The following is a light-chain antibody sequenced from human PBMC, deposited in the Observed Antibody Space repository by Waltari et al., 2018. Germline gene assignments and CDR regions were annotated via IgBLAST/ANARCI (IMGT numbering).Light chain of an antibody. J-gene: IGKJ4*01. CDR2: DTS. V-gene: IGKV3-11*01. CDR1: QSIGGQ. CDR3: QQGYRWPLT. Sequence: ETVLTQSPATLSLSPGERATPSCRTSQSIGGQLAWYQHKPGQAPRLLISDTSNRATAIPPRFSGSGSGTGFTLTISSLEPEDFAVYYCQQGYRWPLTFGGGTKVE.